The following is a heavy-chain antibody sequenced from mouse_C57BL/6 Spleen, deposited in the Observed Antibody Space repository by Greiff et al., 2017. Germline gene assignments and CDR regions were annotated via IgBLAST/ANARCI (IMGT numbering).Heavy chain of an antibody. CDR1: GFTFSDAW. J-gene: IGHJ2*01. CDR3: TGGWSNYVFDY. CDR2: IRNKANNHAT. Sequence: EVKVVESGGGLVQPGGSMKLSCAASGFTFSDAWMDWVRQSPEKGLEWVAEIRNKANNHATYYAESVKGRFTISRDDSKSSVYLQMNSLRAEDTGIYYCTGGWSNYVFDYWGQGTTLTVSS. D-gene: IGHD2-5*01. V-gene: IGHV6-6*01.